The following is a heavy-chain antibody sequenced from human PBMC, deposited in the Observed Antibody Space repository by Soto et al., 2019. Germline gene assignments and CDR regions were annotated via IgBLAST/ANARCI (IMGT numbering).Heavy chain of an antibody. CDR1: GYTFTSYA. CDR2: INAGKGNT. CDR3: ARAGDDCSTTSCYMIDY. D-gene: IGHD2-2*01. V-gene: IGHV1-3*01. Sequence: ASVKVSCKASGYTFTSYAMHWVRQAPGQRLEWMGWINAGKGNTEYSQKFQGRVTLTRDTSASTAYMELSSLSSEDTAVYYCARAGDDCSTTSCYMIDYWGQGTLVTVSS. J-gene: IGHJ4*02.